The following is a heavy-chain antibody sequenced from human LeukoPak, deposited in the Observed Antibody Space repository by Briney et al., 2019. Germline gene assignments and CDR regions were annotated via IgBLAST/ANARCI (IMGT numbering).Heavy chain of an antibody. Sequence: PSETLSLTCAVSGVSISSSSYYWGWIRQPPGKGLEWIGSIHYSGSTYYNPSLKSRVTISVDTSKKQFSLRLRSVTAADTAVYYCATHTTAATPYYFDCWGQGTLVTVSS. CDR2: IHYSGST. CDR1: GVSISSSSYY. V-gene: IGHV4-39*01. D-gene: IGHD2-15*01. J-gene: IGHJ4*02. CDR3: ATHTTAATPYYFDC.